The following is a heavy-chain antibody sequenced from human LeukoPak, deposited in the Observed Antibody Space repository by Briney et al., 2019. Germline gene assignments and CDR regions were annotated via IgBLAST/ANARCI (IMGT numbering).Heavy chain of an antibody. CDR1: GGSISGSSYY. D-gene: IGHD1-26*01. Sequence: SETLSLTCTVSGGSISGSSYYWGWIRQPPGKGLEWIGTIYYSGSTYYNSSLKSRATISVDTSKNQFSLKLSSVTAADTAVYYCARGVVGAIRYWGQGTLVTVSS. J-gene: IGHJ4*02. V-gene: IGHV4-39*01. CDR2: IYYSGST. CDR3: ARGVVGAIRY.